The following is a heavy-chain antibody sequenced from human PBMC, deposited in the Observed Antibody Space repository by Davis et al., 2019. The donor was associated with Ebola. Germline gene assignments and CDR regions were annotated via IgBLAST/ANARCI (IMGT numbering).Heavy chain of an antibody. V-gene: IGHV3-23*01. CDR2: ISGSGGST. D-gene: IGHD6-19*01. J-gene: IGHJ6*02. Sequence: PGGSLRLSCAASGFTFSSYAMSWVRQAPGKGLEWVSAISGSGGSTYYADSVKGRFTISRDNSKNTLNLQMNSLRAEDTAVYYCARDIGYSDGWPDYYYYGMDVWGQGTTVTVSS. CDR1: GFTFSSYA. CDR3: ARDIGYSDGWPDYYYYGMDV.